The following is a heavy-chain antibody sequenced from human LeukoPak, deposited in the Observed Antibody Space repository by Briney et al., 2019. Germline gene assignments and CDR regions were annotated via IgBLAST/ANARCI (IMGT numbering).Heavy chain of an antibody. D-gene: IGHD3-3*01. V-gene: IGHV1-24*01. CDR3: ATATVLRFLEWLFDY. Sequence: ASVKVSCKFSGYTLTELSMHWVRQAPGKGLEWMGGFDPEDGETIYAQKFQGRVTMTEDTSTDTAYMELSSLRSEDTAVYYCATATVLRFLEWLFDYWGQGTLVTVSS. CDR2: FDPEDGET. J-gene: IGHJ4*02. CDR1: GYTLTELS.